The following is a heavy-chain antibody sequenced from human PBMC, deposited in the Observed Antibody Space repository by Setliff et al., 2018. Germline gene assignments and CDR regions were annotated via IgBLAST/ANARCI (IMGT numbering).Heavy chain of an antibody. CDR1: GYRFSSHW. Sequence: PGASLKISCKGSGYRFSSHWIGWARQMPGKGLEWMGIIYPGDSDTRYSPSFQGQVTISADKSISTAYLQWSSLKASDTAMYYCASSSGSSSNDAFDIWGQGTTVTVSS. CDR2: IYPGDSDT. J-gene: IGHJ3*02. V-gene: IGHV5-51*01. D-gene: IGHD1-26*01. CDR3: ASSSGSSSNDAFDI.